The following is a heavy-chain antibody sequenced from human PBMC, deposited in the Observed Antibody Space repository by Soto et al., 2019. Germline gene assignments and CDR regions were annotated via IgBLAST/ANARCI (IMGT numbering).Heavy chain of an antibody. CDR1: GFTFDDYA. J-gene: IGHJ4*02. V-gene: IGHV3-9*01. CDR3: AKDRGLVLSFYFDY. Sequence: EVQLVESGGGLVQPGRSLRLSCAASGFTFDDYAMHWVRQAPRKGLEWVSGISWNSGSIGYADSVKGRFTISRDNAKNSLYLQMNSLRAEDTALYYCAKDRGLVLSFYFDYWGPGTLVTVSS. D-gene: IGHD6-19*01. CDR2: ISWNSGSI.